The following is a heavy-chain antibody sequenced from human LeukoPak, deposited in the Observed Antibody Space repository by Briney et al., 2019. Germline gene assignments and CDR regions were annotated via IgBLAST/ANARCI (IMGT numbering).Heavy chain of an antibody. CDR1: GFTFGDYA. D-gene: IGHD3-3*01. J-gene: IGHJ4*02. V-gene: IGHV3-49*04. CDR2: IRSKAYGGTT. CDR3: TRVYYDFWSGYRNYYFDY. Sequence: GSLRLSCTASGFTFGDYAMSWVRQAPGKGLEWVGFIRSKAYGGTTEYAASVKGRFTISRDDSKSIAYLQMNSLKTEDTAVYYCTRVYYDFWSGYRNYYFDYWGQGTLVTVSS.